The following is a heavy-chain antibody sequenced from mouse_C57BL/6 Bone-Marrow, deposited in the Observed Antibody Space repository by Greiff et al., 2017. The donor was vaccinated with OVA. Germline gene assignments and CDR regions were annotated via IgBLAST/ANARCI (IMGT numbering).Heavy chain of an antibody. J-gene: IGHJ3*01. CDR3: ARDCYGSPAWFAY. D-gene: IGHD1-1*01. V-gene: IGHV5-6*01. CDR2: ISSGGSYT. Sequence: EVKLMESGGDLVKPGGSLKLSCAASGFTFSSYGMSWVRQTPDKRLEWVATISSGGSYTYYPASVKGRFTISRDNAKNTLYRQMRSLKSEDTAMYYCARDCYGSPAWFAYWGQGTLVTVSA. CDR1: GFTFSSYG.